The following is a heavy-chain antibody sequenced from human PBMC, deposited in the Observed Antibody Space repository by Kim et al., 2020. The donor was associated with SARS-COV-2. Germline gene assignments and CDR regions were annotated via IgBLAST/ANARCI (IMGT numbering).Heavy chain of an antibody. CDR2: ISYDGSYK. CDR3: AKSRREGGFWSGHYSHYYGMDV. J-gene: IGHJ6*02. V-gene: IGHV3-30*18. Sequence: GGSLRLSCAASGVTFSSYGMHWVRQAPGKGLEWVAVISYDGSYKYYADSVKGRFTISRDNSKNTVDLQMNSLRVEDTAVFYCAKSRREGGFWSGHYSHYYGMDVWGQGTTLIVSS. D-gene: IGHD3-3*01. CDR1: GVTFSSYG.